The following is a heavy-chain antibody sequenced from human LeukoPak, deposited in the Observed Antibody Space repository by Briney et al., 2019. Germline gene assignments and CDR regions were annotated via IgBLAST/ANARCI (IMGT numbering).Heavy chain of an antibody. V-gene: IGHV3-7*02. CDR1: GFTSSSDW. D-gene: IGHD6-13*01. CDR2: TKQDVREK. J-gene: IGHJ1*01. CDR3: ARGPGYSSSWFEYFQH. Sequence: RGSLRLSCAASGFTSSSDWTSWVRQAPEKGLGWVANTKQDVREKYSMDSVKGRFTISRDNAKNSLYMQMSTVRAEDTAVYYCARGPGYSSSWFEYFQHWGQGTLVTVSS.